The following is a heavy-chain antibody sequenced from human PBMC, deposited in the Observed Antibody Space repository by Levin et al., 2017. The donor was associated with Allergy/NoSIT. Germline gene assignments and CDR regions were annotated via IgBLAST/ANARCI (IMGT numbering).Heavy chain of an antibody. J-gene: IGHJ6*03. V-gene: IGHV3-33*01. CDR3: ARVLRFYYYYYMDV. D-gene: IGHD5-12*01. Sequence: GGSLRLSCAASGFTFSSYGMHWVRQAPGKGLEWVAVIWDDGYKKYYADSVKDRFTISRENSKNTLYLQMNSLRAEDTAVYYCARVLRFYYYYYMDVWGKGTTVTVSS. CDR2: IWDDGYKK. CDR1: GFTFSSYG.